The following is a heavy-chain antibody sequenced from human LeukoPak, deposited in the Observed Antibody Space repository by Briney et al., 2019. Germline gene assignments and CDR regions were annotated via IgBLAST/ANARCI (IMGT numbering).Heavy chain of an antibody. CDR2: ISTSSSTI. V-gene: IGHV3-48*01. Sequence: GGSLRLSCAASGFTFSSYSMNWVRQAPGKGLEWVSYISTSSSTIYYADSVKGRFIISRDNAKNYLYLQMNYLRAEDTAVYYCARGGDYSGWFDPWGRGTLVTVSS. CDR1: GFTFSSYS. D-gene: IGHD1-26*01. J-gene: IGHJ5*02. CDR3: ARGGDYSGWFDP.